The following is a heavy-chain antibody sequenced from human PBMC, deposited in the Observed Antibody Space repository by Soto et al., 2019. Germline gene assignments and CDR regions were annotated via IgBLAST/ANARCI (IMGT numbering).Heavy chain of an antibody. V-gene: IGHV4-34*01. CDR3: ARGWSIFPYSSSWYY. J-gene: IGHJ4*02. CDR1: GGSFSGYY. CDR2: INHSGST. Sequence: SETLSLTCAVYGGSFSGYYWSWIRQPPGKGLEWIGEINHSGSTNYNPSLKSRVTISVDTSRNQFSLKLSSVTAADTAVYYCARGWSIFPYSSSWYYWGQGTLVTVSS. D-gene: IGHD6-13*01.